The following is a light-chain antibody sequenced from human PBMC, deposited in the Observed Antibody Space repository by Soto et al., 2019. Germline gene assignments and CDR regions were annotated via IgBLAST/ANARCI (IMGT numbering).Light chain of an antibody. Sequence: QSVLTQPASVSGSPGQSITISCTGTSSDVGGYNYVSWYQQHPGKAPKLMIYDVSNRPSGVSYRFSGSKSGNTASLTISGLQAEDEADYYCSSYTSSSTLYVFGTGTKVTFL. CDR1: SSDVGGYNY. CDR2: DVS. J-gene: IGLJ1*01. CDR3: SSYTSSSTLYV. V-gene: IGLV2-14*03.